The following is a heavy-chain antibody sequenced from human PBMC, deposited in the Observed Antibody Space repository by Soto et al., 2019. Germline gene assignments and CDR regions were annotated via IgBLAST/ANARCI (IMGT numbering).Heavy chain of an antibody. CDR1: GYTFTDYY. D-gene: IGHD3-10*01. CDR3: ARSHLWFGEPYNLLDP. J-gene: IGHJ5*02. Sequence: ASVKVSCKASGYTFTDYYIHWVRQAPGQGLEWMGYINPTSGGTNFALKFQGWVTMTTDTSINTAYVELSGLKSDDPAVYYCARSHLWFGEPYNLLDPWGQGTLVIVSS. CDR2: INPTSGGT. V-gene: IGHV1-2*04.